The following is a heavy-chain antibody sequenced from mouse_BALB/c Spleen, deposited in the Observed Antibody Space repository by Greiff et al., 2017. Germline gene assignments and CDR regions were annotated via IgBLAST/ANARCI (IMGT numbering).Heavy chain of an antibody. V-gene: IGHV14-3*02. J-gene: IGHJ1*01. CDR3: ARGSYYGSSYDYWYFDV. Sequence: EVQLQQSGAELVKPGASVKLSCTASGFNIKDTYMHWVKQRPEQGLEWIGRIDPANGNTKYDPKFQGKATITADTSSNTAYLQLSSLTSEDTAVYYCARGSYYGSSYDYWYFDVWGAGTTVTVSS. CDR2: IDPANGNT. D-gene: IGHD1-1*01. CDR1: GFNIKDTY.